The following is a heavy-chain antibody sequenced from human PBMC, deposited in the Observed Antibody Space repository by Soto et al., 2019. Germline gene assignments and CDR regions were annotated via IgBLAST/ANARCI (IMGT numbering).Heavy chain of an antibody. D-gene: IGHD3-3*01. V-gene: IGHV3-7*01. CDR1: GFTVSSNY. Sequence: PGGSLRLSCAASGFTVSSNYMSWVRQAPGKGLEWVANIKQDGSEKYYVDSVKGRFTISRDNAKNSLYLQMNSLRAEDTAVYYCARGNDFWSGYRDYYYYYYGMDVWGQGTMVTVSS. CDR2: IKQDGSEK. J-gene: IGHJ6*02. CDR3: ARGNDFWSGYRDYYYYYYGMDV.